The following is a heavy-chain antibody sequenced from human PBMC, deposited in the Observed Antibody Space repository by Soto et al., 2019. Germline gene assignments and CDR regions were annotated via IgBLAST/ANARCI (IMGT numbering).Heavy chain of an antibody. Sequence: LSLTCAVYGGSFSGYYWSWIRQPPGKGLEWIGEINHSGSTNYNPSLKSRVTISVDTSKNQFSLKLSSVTAADTAVYYCARALRGYYGSGSYYGPWGQGTLVTVSS. CDR1: GGSFSGYY. V-gene: IGHV4-34*01. CDR3: ARALRGYYGSGSYYGP. J-gene: IGHJ5*02. CDR2: INHSGST. D-gene: IGHD3-10*01.